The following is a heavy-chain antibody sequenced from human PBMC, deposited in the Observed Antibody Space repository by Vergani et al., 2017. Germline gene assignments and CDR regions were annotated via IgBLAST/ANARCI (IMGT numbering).Heavy chain of an antibody. CDR1: GGSFSGYY. CDR2: IYHSGST. D-gene: IGHD6-13*01. Sequence: QVQLQQWGAGLLKPSETLSLTCAVYGGSFSGYYWSWIRQPPGKGLEWIGEIYHSGSTNYNPSLKSRVTISVDTSKNQFSLKMSPLTAADTAVYYCARGSYSGSWYYYCYYMDFWGKGTTVTVSS. V-gene: IGHV4-34*01. J-gene: IGHJ6*03. CDR3: ARGSYSGSWYYYCYYMDF.